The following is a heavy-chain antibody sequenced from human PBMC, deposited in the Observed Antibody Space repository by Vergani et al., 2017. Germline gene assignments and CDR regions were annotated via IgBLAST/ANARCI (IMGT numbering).Heavy chain of an antibody. V-gene: IGHV5-51*01. CDR3: TRHDPCGDGACLRFDH. Sequence: EVMLVQSGAEVKRPGESLKISCKYSESSFISNEIAWVRQMSGKGLQWMGNINPIDSKIAYSPSFQGQAIMSLDKSITTAYLQWRSLKASDTAIYYCTRHDPCGDGACLRFDHWGQGTQVTVSS. D-gene: IGHD2-21*01. CDR2: INPIDSKI. J-gene: IGHJ4*02. CDR1: ESSFISNE.